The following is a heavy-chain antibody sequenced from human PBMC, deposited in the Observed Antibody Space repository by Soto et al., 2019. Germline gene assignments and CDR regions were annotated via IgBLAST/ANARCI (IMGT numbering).Heavy chain of an antibody. Sequence: GSSVKVAWKASGGSFSSYASSWVRQAPGQGLEWMGGIIPIFGTANYAQKFQGRVTMTRDTSISTAYMELSRLRSADTAVDYWARTEGWLLPHWGQGTLVTVSS. CDR1: GGSFSSYA. CDR3: ARTEGWLLPH. J-gene: IGHJ4*02. V-gene: IGHV1-69*05. D-gene: IGHD3-22*01. CDR2: IIPIFGTA.